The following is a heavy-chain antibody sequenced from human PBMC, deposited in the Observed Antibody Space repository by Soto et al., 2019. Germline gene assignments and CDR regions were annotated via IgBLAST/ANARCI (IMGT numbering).Heavy chain of an antibody. Sequence: GGSLRLSCAASGFTFSSYSMNWFRQAPGKGQEWVSFIDLTGSPTYYSDSVKGRFTVSKDISKKTVYLQMNSLRVEDTAIYYCAKDRVSDGIYSSDYWGRGVLVTVSS. CDR2: IDLTGSPT. CDR3: AKDRVSDGIYSSDY. J-gene: IGHJ4*02. D-gene: IGHD2-15*01. V-gene: IGHV3-23*05. CDR1: GFTFSSYS.